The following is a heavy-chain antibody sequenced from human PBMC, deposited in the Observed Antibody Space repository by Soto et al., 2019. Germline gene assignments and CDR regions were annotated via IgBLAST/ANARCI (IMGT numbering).Heavy chain of an antibody. D-gene: IGHD3-10*01. CDR1: GGTFSSYT. J-gene: IGHJ4*02. V-gene: IGHV1-69*04. CDR3: ARDFWDPSGSTSYYFDY. CDR2: IIPILGIA. Sequence: SVKVSCKASGGTFSSYTISWVRQAPGQGLEWMGRIIPILGIANYAQKFQGRVTITADKSTSTAYMELSSLRSEDTAVYYCARDFWDPSGSTSYYFDYWGQGNLVTVSS.